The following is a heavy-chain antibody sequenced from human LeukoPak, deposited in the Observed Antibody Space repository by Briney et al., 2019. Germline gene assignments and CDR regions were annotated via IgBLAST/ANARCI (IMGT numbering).Heavy chain of an antibody. Sequence: PSETLSLTCTVSGGSISSYYWSWIRQPPGKGLEWIGYIYYSGSTNYNPSLKSRVTISVDTSKNQFSLKLSSVTAADTAVYYCARVPPFWGSVASWGQGTLVTVSS. CDR3: ARVPPFWGSVAS. CDR2: IYYSGST. V-gene: IGHV4-59*01. CDR1: GGSISSYY. D-gene: IGHD7-27*01. J-gene: IGHJ5*02.